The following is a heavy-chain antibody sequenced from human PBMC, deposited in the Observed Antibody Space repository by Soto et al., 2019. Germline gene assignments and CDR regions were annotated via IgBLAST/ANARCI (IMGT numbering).Heavy chain of an antibody. J-gene: IGHJ6*02. D-gene: IGHD2-8*01. CDR2: IYYSGST. CDR1: GGSISSYY. CDR3: ARNDGYCTNGVCLYYYGMDV. Sequence: SETLSLTCTVSGGSISSYYWSWIRQPPGKGLEWIGYIYYSGSTNYNPSLKSRVTISVDTSKNQFSLKLSSVTAADTAAYYCARNDGYCTNGVCLYYYGMDVWGQGTTVTV. V-gene: IGHV4-59*01.